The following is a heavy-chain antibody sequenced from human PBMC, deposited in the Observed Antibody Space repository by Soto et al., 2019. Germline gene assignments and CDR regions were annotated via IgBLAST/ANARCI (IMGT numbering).Heavy chain of an antibody. D-gene: IGHD3-10*01. CDR2: IWSDGSKE. CDR1: GFHFSRHG. CDR3: ARDRGASKGFDP. Sequence: GGSLRLSCAASGFHFSRHGVHWVRQAPGRGLEWVAVIWSDGSKEYYADSVKGRFSISRDNSKNTVSLQMNSLRAEDTAVYYCARDRGASKGFDPWGQGXLVTVSS. V-gene: IGHV3-33*01. J-gene: IGHJ5*02.